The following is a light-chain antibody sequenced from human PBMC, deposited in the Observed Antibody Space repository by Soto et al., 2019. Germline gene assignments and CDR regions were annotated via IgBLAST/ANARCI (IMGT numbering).Light chain of an antibody. Sequence: QSVLTQPASVSGSRGQSITISCTGTSSDVGGYNYVSWYQQHPGKAPKLMIYEVSNRPSGVSNRFSGSKSGNTASLTISGLQAEGEADYYCSSYTSSSTLLYVFGTGTKVTVL. CDR2: EVS. CDR3: SSYTSSSTLLYV. V-gene: IGLV2-14*01. J-gene: IGLJ1*01. CDR1: SSDVGGYNY.